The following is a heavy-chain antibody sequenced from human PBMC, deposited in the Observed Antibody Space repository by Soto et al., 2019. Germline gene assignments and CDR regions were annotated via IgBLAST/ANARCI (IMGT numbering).Heavy chain of an antibody. D-gene: IGHD3-22*01. CDR2: IIPIFGTA. V-gene: IGHV1-69*13. J-gene: IGHJ4*02. Sequence: ASVKVSCKASGGTFSSYAISWVRQAPGQGLEWMGGIIPIFGTANYAQKFQGRVTITADESTSTAYMELSSLRSEDTAVYYCAREGYYDSSGNFDYWGQGTLVTVS. CDR3: AREGYYDSSGNFDY. CDR1: GGTFSSYA.